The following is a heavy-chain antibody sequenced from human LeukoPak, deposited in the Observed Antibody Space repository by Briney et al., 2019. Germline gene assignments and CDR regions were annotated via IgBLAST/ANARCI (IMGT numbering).Heavy chain of an antibody. J-gene: IGHJ5*02. V-gene: IGHV3-23*01. CDR1: GFTFSDYY. CDR3: ASMGATWQFTS. D-gene: IGHD1-26*01. Sequence: GGSLRLSCAASGFTFSDYYMSWIRQAPGKGLEWVSASGSGGNTYYADSVKGRFTISRDNSKNTLYLQMNSLRAEDTAVYYCASMGATWQFTSWGQGTLVTVSS. CDR2: SGSGGNT.